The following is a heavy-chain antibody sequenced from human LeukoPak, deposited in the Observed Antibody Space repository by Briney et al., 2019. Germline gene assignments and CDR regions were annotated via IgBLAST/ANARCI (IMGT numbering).Heavy chain of an antibody. J-gene: IGHJ5*02. CDR1: GGSVSRSSYY. V-gene: IGHV4-61*01. CDR3: ARGWYYDSSPWFNP. Sequence: SETLSLTCSVSGGSVSRSSYYWSWIRQPPGKGLEWIGYIYYSGRASYNPSHKSRVIISIDTSKNQFSLKLSSVTAADTAMYYCARGWYYDSSPWFNPWGQGTLVTVSS. CDR2: IYYSGRA. D-gene: IGHD3-22*01.